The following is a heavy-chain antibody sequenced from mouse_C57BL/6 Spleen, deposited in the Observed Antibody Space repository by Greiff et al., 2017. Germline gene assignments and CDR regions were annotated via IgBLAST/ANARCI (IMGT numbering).Heavy chain of an antibody. J-gene: IGHJ2*01. D-gene: IGHD2-4*01. CDR2: ISYDGSN. CDR3: AGGGLGGPDY. Sequence: EVQLVESGPGLVKPSQSLSLTCSVTGYSITSGYYWNWIRQFPGNKLEWMGYISYDGSNNYNPSLKNRISITRDTSKNQFFLKLNSLTTEDTATYYCAGGGLGGPDYWGQGTTLTVSS. V-gene: IGHV3-6*01. CDR1: GYSITSGYY.